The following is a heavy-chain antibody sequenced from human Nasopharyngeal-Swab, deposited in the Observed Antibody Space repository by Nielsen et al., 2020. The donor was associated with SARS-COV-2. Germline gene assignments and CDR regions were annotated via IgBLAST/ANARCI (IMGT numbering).Heavy chain of an antibody. Sequence: SVKVSCKASGGTFSSYAISWVRQAPGQGLEWMGGIIPILGIANYAQKFQGRVTITADKSTSTAYMELSSLRSEDTAVYYCAQRFLEWSRYYYGMDVWGQGTTVTVSS. CDR1: GGTFSSYA. CDR2: IIPILGIA. V-gene: IGHV1-69*10. D-gene: IGHD3-3*01. CDR3: AQRFLEWSRYYYGMDV. J-gene: IGHJ6*02.